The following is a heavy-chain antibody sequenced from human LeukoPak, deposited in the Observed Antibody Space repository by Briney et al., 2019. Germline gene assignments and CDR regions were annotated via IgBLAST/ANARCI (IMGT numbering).Heavy chain of an antibody. V-gene: IGHV4-38-2*02. CDR3: ARGSSALRGDWFDP. D-gene: IGHD3-16*01. CDR1: GYSISSGYY. Sequence: SETLSLTCTVSGYSISSGYYWGWIRPPPGKGLEGIGSIYHSGSTYYNPSLKSRVTISVDTSKNQFSLKLSSVTAADTAVYYCARGSSALRGDWFDPWGQGTLVTVSS. J-gene: IGHJ5*02. CDR2: IYHSGST.